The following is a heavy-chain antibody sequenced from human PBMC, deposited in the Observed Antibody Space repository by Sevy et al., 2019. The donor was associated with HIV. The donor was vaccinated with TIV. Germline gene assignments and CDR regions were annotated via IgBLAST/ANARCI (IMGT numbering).Heavy chain of an antibody. J-gene: IGHJ4*02. CDR3: ARDGGCTSTSCLLYFDY. D-gene: IGHD2-2*01. Sequence: GESLKISCAASGFTFSSYTMNWVRQAPGKGLEWVSSISSSSTYIYYADSLKGRFTISRDNAKNSGYLQMNSLRAEDTAVYYCARDGGCTSTSCLLYFDYWGQGTLVTVSS. V-gene: IGHV3-21*01. CDR1: GFTFSSYT. CDR2: ISSSSTYI.